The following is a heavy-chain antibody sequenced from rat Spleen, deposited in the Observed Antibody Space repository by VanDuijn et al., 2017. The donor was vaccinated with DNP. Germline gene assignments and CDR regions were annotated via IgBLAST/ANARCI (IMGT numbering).Heavy chain of an antibody. J-gene: IGHJ1*01. Sequence: EVQLVESGGGLVQPGRSLKLSGTASGFTFSDYAMAWVRQAPRKGLEWVATISYDGGRTYYRDSVKGRFTISRDSAKSPLYLQMDSLRSEDTATYYCARQRHYRYYWYFDFWGPGTMVTVSS. D-gene: IGHD1-4*01. CDR2: ISYDGGRT. CDR1: GFTFSDYA. CDR3: ARQRHYRYYWYFDF. V-gene: IGHV5-17*01.